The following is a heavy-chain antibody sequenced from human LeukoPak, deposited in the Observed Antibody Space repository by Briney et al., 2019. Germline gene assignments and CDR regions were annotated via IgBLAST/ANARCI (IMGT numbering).Heavy chain of an antibody. Sequence: SETLSLTCAVYGGSLSGYYWSWIRQPPGKGLEWIGEINHSGSTNYNPSLKSRVTIPVDTSKNQLSLKLSSMTAADTAVYYCARQWLVPPLFDYWGQGTLVTVSS. J-gene: IGHJ4*02. CDR3: ARQWLVPPLFDY. D-gene: IGHD6-19*01. V-gene: IGHV4-34*01. CDR1: GGSLSGYY. CDR2: INHSGST.